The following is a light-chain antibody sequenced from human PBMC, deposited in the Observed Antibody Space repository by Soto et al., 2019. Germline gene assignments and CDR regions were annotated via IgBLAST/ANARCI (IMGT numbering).Light chain of an antibody. J-gene: IGLJ1*01. CDR1: SSDVGGYNY. CDR2: EVS. Sequence: QSALTQPASVSGSPGQSITISCTGTSSDVGGYNYVSWYQQHPGKAPKLMIYEVSNRPSGVSNRFSGSKSGNTASLTISGIQAEDEDDYYCSSYTSSSPYVFGTGTKVTVL. CDR3: SSYTSSSPYV. V-gene: IGLV2-14*01.